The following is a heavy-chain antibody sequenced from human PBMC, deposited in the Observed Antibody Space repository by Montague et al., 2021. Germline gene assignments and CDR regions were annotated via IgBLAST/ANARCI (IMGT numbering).Heavy chain of an antibody. CDR3: ARVTDSSGYYWGAFDI. D-gene: IGHD3-22*01. Sequence: TLSLTCNVSGGSISSGGYYWSWIRQHPGKGLEWIGYIYYRGSTYYNPSLKSRVSISVDTSKNQFSLKLSSVTAADTAVYYCARVTDSSGYYWGAFDIWGQGTMVTVSS. CDR1: GGSISSGGYY. V-gene: IGHV4-31*03. J-gene: IGHJ3*02. CDR2: IYYRGST.